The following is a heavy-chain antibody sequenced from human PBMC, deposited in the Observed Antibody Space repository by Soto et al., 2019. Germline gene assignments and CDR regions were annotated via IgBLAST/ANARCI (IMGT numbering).Heavy chain of an antibody. Sequence: QVKLVQSGTEVKKPGASMKVSCKASGYSFATSGISWVRQAPGQGLEWMGWISAYNGKTNDEQKLEDRVTMTPGTSTSTAYLELRSLRSDDTPVYYCARAGHYYDSSGYATWGQGTLVSVS. J-gene: IGHJ5*02. CDR1: GYSFATSG. CDR3: ARAGHYYDSSGYAT. CDR2: ISAYNGKT. D-gene: IGHD3-22*01. V-gene: IGHV1-18*01.